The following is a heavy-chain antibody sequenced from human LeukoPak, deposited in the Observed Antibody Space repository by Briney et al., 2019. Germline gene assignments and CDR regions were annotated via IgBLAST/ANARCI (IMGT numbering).Heavy chain of an antibody. CDR3: ARDLVTISGGFYSYMDV. V-gene: IGHV1-2*02. CDR1: GYTFIDHY. D-gene: IGHD2/OR15-2a*01. CDR2: INCDTGAT. J-gene: IGHJ6*03. Sequence: ASVKVSCKASGYTFIDHYFHWVRQAPGQGLEWMGWINCDTGATRYAQKFQGRVALTRDTSINTAYMELSSLISDDTAVYYCARDLVTISGGFYSYMDVWGKGTTVTVSS.